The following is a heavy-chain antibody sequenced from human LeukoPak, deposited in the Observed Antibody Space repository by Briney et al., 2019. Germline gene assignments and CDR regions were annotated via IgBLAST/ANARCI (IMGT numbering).Heavy chain of an antibody. CDR1: GFTFSTST. Sequence: GGSLRLSCAASGFTFSTSTMNWVRQAPGKGLEWVASINQNGAERSYVDSVKGRFTISRDNPRNSLYLQMNSLRAEDTAVYYCARDGTAAGLYFDLWGQGTLVTVSS. V-gene: IGHV3-7*01. J-gene: IGHJ4*01. CDR2: INQNGAER. D-gene: IGHD6-13*01. CDR3: ARDGTAAGLYFDL.